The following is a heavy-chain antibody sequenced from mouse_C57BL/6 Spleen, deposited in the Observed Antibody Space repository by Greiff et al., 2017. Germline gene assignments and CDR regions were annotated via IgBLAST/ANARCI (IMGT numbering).Heavy chain of an antibody. D-gene: IGHD2-4*01. V-gene: IGHV1-7*01. CDR2: INPSSGYT. CDR1: GYTFTSYW. Sequence: QVQLQQSGAELAKPGASVKLSCKASGYTFTSYWMHWVKQRPGQGLEWIGYINPSSGYTKYNQKFKDKATLTADKSSSTAYMQLSSLTYEDSAVYYCSRGAYDYFYAMDYWGQGTSVTVSS. CDR3: SRGAYDYFYAMDY. J-gene: IGHJ4*01.